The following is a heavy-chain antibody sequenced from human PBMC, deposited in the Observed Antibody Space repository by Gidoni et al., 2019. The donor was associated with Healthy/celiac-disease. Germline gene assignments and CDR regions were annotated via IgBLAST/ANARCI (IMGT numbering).Heavy chain of an antibody. J-gene: IGHJ3*02. V-gene: IGHV3-74*01. CDR2: INSDGSST. CDR3: ARSVFPDAFDI. D-gene: IGHD2-21*01. CDR1: GFTVSSYW. Sequence: EVPLVESGGGLVKPGGSLRLSCAASGFTVSSYWMHWVRQAPGKGRVWVSRINSDGSSTSYADSVKGRSTISRDNAKNTLYLQMNSLRAEDTAVYYCARSVFPDAFDIWGQGTMVTVSS.